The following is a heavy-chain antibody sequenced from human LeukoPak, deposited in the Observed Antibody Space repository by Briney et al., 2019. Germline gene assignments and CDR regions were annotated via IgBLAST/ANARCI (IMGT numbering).Heavy chain of an antibody. D-gene: IGHD6-19*01. CDR1: GGSISSSSYY. Sequence: KPSETLSLTCTVSGGSISSSSYYWGWIRQPPGKGLEWIGSIYYSGSTYYNPSLKSRVTISVDTSKNQFSLKLSSVTAADTAVYYCARDCLGQWLVPPQDNWFDPWGQGTLVTVSS. CDR3: ARDCLGQWLVPPQDNWFDP. V-gene: IGHV4-39*07. J-gene: IGHJ5*02. CDR2: IYYSGST.